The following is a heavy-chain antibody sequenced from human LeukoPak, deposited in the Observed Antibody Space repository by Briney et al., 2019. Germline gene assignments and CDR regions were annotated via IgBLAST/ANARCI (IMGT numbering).Heavy chain of an antibody. CDR2: IYYSGST. CDR1: GGSISSYY. D-gene: IGHD6-6*01. Sequence: PSETLSLTCTVSGGSISSYYWSWIRQPPGKGLEWIGYIYYSGSTNYNPSLKSRVTISVDTSKNQFSLKLSSVTAADTAVYYCARDRIAARWPYYYYMDVWGKGTTVTVSS. J-gene: IGHJ6*03. CDR3: ARDRIAARWPYYYYMDV. V-gene: IGHV4-59*01.